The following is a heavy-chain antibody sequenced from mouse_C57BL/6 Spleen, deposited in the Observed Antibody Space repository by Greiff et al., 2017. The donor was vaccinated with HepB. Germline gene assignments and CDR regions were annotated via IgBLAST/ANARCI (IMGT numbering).Heavy chain of an antibody. D-gene: IGHD1-1*01. CDR1: GFSLTSYA. Sequence: VKLPESGPGLVAPSQSLSITCTVSGFSLTSYAISWVRQPPGKGLEWLGVIWTGGGTNYNSALKSRLSISKDNSKSQVFLKMNSLQTDDTARYYCARNKGDNYYGSSFFDYWGQGTTLTVSS. CDR3: ARNKGDNYYGSSFFDY. J-gene: IGHJ2*01. CDR2: IWTGGGT. V-gene: IGHV2-9-1*01.